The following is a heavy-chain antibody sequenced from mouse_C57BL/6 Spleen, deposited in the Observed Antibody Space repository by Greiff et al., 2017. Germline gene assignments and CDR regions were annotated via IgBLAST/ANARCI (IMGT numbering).Heavy chain of an antibody. CDR3: ARGSDHTPLDFDY. J-gene: IGHJ2*01. Sequence: QVQLQQPGAELVRPGSSVKLSCKASGYTFTSYWMHWVKQRPIQGLEWIGNIDPSDSETHYNQKFKDKATLTVDKSSSTAYMQLSSLTSEDSAVYYWARGSDHTPLDFDYWGQGTTLTFSS. CDR2: IDPSDSET. D-gene: IGHD1-3*01. V-gene: IGHV1-52*01. CDR1: GYTFTSYW.